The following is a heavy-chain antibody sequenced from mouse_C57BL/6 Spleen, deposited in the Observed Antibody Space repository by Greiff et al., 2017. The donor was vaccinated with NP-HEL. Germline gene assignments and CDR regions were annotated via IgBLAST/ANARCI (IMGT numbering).Heavy chain of an antibody. D-gene: IGHD2-5*01. CDR1: GYTFTSYW. CDR2: INPSNGGT. V-gene: IGHV1-53*01. Sequence: QVPLQPPGTELVKPGASVKLSCKASGYTFTSYWMHWVEPRPGQGLEWIGNINPSNGGTNYNEKFKSKATLTVDKSSSTAYMQLSSLTSEDSAVYYCARCSNYLAWFAYWGQGTLVTVSA. CDR3: ARCSNYLAWFAY. J-gene: IGHJ3*01.